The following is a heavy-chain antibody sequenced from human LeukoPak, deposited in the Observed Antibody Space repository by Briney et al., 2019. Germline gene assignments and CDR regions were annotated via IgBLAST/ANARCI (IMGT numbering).Heavy chain of an antibody. Sequence: SETLSLTCTVSGGSISNYYWSWIRQPPGKGLEWIGYTYYSGSTNYNPSLKSRVTISVDTSKNQFSLKLSSVTAADTAVYYCARGDKAFDIWGQGTMVTVSS. CDR1: GGSISNYY. CDR2: TYYSGST. V-gene: IGHV4-59*01. CDR3: ARGDKAFDI. D-gene: IGHD1-26*01. J-gene: IGHJ3*02.